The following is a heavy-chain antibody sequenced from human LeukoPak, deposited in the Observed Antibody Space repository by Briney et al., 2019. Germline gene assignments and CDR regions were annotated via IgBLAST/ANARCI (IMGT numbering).Heavy chain of an antibody. D-gene: IGHD3-3*01. J-gene: IGHJ4*02. Sequence: ASVKVSCKASGYTFTSYYMHWVRQAPGQGLEWMGIINPSGGSTSYAQKFQGRVTMTRDTSISTAYMELSSLTSDDTAVYYCASISEVWSGYYTVHHDYWGQGTLVTVSS. CDR1: GYTFTSYY. CDR2: INPSGGST. CDR3: ASISEVWSGYYTVHHDY. V-gene: IGHV1-46*01.